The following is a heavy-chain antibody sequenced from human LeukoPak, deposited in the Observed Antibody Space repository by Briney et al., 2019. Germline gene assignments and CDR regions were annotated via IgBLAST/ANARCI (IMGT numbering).Heavy chain of an antibody. J-gene: IGHJ1*01. Sequence: PSETLSLTCTVSDASISGYYWSWIRQPPGKGLEWIGSIHFSGSTNYNPSLRSRVTISVDTSKNQFSLKLSSVTAADTAVYYCAGAARRRGYFQHWGQGTLVTVSS. CDR2: IHFSGST. CDR3: AGAARRRGYFQH. D-gene: IGHD6-6*01. V-gene: IGHV4-59*12. CDR1: DASISGYY.